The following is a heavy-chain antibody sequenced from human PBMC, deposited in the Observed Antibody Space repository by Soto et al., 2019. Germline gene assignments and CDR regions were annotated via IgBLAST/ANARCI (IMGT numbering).Heavy chain of an antibody. CDR2: IIPIFGTA. V-gene: IGHV1-69*13. Sequence: SVKVSCKASGGTFSSYAISWVRQAPGQGLEWMGGIIPIFGTANYAQKFQGRVTITADESTSTAYMELSSLRSEDTAVYYCAREGREGYYYYYGMDVWGQGTTVTVSS. CDR1: GGTFSSYA. CDR3: AREGREGYYYYYGMDV. J-gene: IGHJ6*02.